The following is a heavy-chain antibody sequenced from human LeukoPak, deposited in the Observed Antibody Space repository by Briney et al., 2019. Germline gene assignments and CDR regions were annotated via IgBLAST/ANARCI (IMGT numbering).Heavy chain of an antibody. D-gene: IGHD3-10*01. CDR2: ISSSSSTI. J-gene: IGHJ4*02. Sequence: GGSLRLSCAASGFTLSSYRMNWVRQAPGKGLEWVSYISSSSSTIYYADSVKGRFTISRDYARNSLYLQLNSLRAEDTAVYYCARLSEMFRGPQVIYYFDYWGQGTLVTVSS. CDR3: ARLSEMFRGPQVIYYFDY. CDR1: GFTLSSYR. V-gene: IGHV3-48*04.